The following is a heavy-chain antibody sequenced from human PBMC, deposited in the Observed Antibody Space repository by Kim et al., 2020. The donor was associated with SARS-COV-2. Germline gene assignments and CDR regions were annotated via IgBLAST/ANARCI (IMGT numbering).Heavy chain of an antibody. V-gene: IGHV3-15*01. CDR3: TTDRDGDYYYGMDV. CDR1: GFTFSNAW. D-gene: IGHD3-10*01. Sequence: GGSLRLSCAASGFTFSNAWMSWVRQAPGKGLEWVGRIKSKTDGGTTDYAAPVKGRFTISRDDSKNTRYLQMNSLKTEDTAVYYCTTDRDGDYYYGMDVWGQGTTVTVSS. J-gene: IGHJ6*02. CDR2: IKSKTDGGTT.